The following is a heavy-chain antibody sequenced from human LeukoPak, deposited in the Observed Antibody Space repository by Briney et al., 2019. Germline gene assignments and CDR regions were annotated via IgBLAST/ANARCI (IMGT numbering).Heavy chain of an antibody. CDR3: ARARGYSDYDWGRWFDP. CDR1: GFTFSSYS. CDR2: ISSSSSYI. V-gene: IGHV3-21*01. Sequence: PGGSLRLSCAASGFTFSSYSMNWVRQAPGKGLEWVSSISSSSSYIYYADSVKGRFTISRDNSKNTLYLQMNSLRAEDTAVYYCARARGYSDYDWGRWFDPWGQGTLVTVSS. D-gene: IGHD5-12*01. J-gene: IGHJ5*02.